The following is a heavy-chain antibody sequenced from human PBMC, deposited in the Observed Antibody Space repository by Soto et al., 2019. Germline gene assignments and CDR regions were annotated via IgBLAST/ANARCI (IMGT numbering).Heavy chain of an antibody. V-gene: IGHV3-23*01. CDR3: AKLRFGGGQTIYSSGWYRREVGLRDY. CDR2: ISGSGGST. D-gene: IGHD6-19*01. Sequence: GGSLRLSCAASGFTFSSYAMSWVRQAPGKGLEWVSAISGSGGSTYYADSVKGRFTISRDNSKNTLYRQMNSLRAEDTAVYYCAKLRFGGGQTIYSSGWYRREVGLRDYWGQGTLVTVSS. CDR1: GFTFSSYA. J-gene: IGHJ4*02.